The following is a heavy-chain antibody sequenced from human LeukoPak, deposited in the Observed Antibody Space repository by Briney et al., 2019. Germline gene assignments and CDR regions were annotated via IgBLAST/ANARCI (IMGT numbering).Heavy chain of an antibody. J-gene: IGHJ5*02. CDR1: GFTFSSYA. V-gene: IGHV3-23*01. D-gene: IGHD3-10*01. Sequence: GSLRLSCAASGFTFSSYAMSWVRQAPGKGLEWVSAISGSGGSTYYADSVKGRFTISRDNSKNTLYLQMNSLRAEDTAVYYCAKDVVLLWFGELSRWFDPWGQGTLVTVSS. CDR3: AKDVVLLWFGELSRWFDP. CDR2: ISGSGGST.